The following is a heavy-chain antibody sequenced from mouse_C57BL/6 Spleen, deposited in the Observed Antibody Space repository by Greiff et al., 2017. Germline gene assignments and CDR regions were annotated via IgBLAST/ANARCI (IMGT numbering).Heavy chain of an antibody. D-gene: IGHD6-1*01. CDR2: IDPENGGT. CDR1: GYTFTDYE. V-gene: IGHV1-15*01. CDR3: TRSLLAMDY. J-gene: IGHJ4*01. Sequence: QVQLQQSGAELVRPGASVTLSCKASGYTFTDYEMHWVKQTPVHGLEWIGAIDPENGGTAYNQKFKGKAILTADKSSSTAYMELRSLTSEDSAVYYCTRSLLAMDYWGQGTSVTVSS.